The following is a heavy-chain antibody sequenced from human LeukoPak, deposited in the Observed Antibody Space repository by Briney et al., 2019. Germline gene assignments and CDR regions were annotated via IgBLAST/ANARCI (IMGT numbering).Heavy chain of an antibody. CDR3: ARVGDIVVVPAAIRQYYFDY. J-gene: IGHJ4*02. CDR2: INHSGST. Sequence: PSETLSLTCAVYGGSFSGYYWSWIRQPPGKGLEWIGEINHSGSTNYNPSLKSRVTISVDRSKNQFSLKLSSVTAADTAVYYCARVGDIVVVPAAIRQYYFDYWGQGTLVTVSS. D-gene: IGHD2-2*02. CDR1: GGSFSGYY. V-gene: IGHV4-34*01.